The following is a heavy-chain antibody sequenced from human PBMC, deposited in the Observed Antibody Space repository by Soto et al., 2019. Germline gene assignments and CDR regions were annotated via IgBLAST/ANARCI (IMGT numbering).Heavy chain of an antibody. V-gene: IGHV3-23*01. Sequence: GGSLRLSCAASGFTFSSYAMSWVRQAPGKGLEWVSAISGSGGSTYYADSVKGRFTISRDNSKNTLYLQMNSLRAEDTAVYYCAQSPGGSYCSGGSCYSGWFDPWGQGTLVTVSS. J-gene: IGHJ5*02. D-gene: IGHD2-15*01. CDR1: GFTFSSYA. CDR3: AQSPGGSYCSGGSCYSGWFDP. CDR2: ISGSGGST.